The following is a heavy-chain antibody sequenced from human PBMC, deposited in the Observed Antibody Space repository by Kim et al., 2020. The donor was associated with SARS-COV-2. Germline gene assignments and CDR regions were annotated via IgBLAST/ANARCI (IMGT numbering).Heavy chain of an antibody. V-gene: IGHV3-7*03. Sequence: GGSLRLSCAASGFTFSSYWMSWVRQAPGKGLEWVANIKQDGSEKYYVDSVKGRFTISRDNAKNSLYLQMNSLRAEDTAVYYCARGGRYFDWLNWFDPWGQGTLVTVSS. CDR2: IKQDGSEK. J-gene: IGHJ5*02. CDR3: ARGGRYFDWLNWFDP. CDR1: GFTFSSYW. D-gene: IGHD3-9*01.